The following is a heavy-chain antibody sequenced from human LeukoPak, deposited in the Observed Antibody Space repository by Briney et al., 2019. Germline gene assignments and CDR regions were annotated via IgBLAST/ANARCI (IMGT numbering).Heavy chain of an antibody. D-gene: IGHD5-18*01. CDR2: IYYSGST. Sequence: SETLSLTCTVSGGSISSSSYYWGWIRQPPGKGLEWIGSIYYSGSTYYNPSLKSRVTISVDTSKNQFSLKLSSVTAADTAVYYCARESYVDTAMPPDYWGQGTLVTVSS. V-gene: IGHV4-39*07. CDR1: GGSISSSSYY. J-gene: IGHJ4*02. CDR3: ARESYVDTAMPPDY.